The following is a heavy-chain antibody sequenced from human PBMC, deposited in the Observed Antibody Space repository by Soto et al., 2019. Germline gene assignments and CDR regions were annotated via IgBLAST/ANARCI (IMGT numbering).Heavy chain of an antibody. D-gene: IGHD3-3*01. CDR3: ARLGEYDFWSGYYYGMDV. J-gene: IGHJ6*02. CDR2: INAGNGNT. Sequence: GASVKVSCKASGYTFTSYAMHWVRQAPGQRLEWMGWINAGNGNTKYSQKFQGRVTITRDTSASTAYMELSSLRSEDTAVYYCARLGEYDFWSGYYYGMDVWGQGTTVTVS. V-gene: IGHV1-3*01. CDR1: GYTFTSYA.